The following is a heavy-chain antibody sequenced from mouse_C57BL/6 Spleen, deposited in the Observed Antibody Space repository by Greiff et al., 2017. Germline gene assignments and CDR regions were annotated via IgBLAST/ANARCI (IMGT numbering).Heavy chain of an antibody. CDR1: GFNIKDDY. V-gene: IGHV14-4*01. J-gene: IGHJ3*01. CDR2: IDPENGDT. D-gene: IGHD4-1*01. Sequence: EVQLQQSGAELVRPGASVKLSCTASGFNIKDDYMHWVKQRPEQGLEWIGWIDPENGDTEYASKFQGQATITADTSSNTAYLQLSSLTSEDTAVYYCTTRLGPYWGQGTLVTVSA. CDR3: TTRLGPY.